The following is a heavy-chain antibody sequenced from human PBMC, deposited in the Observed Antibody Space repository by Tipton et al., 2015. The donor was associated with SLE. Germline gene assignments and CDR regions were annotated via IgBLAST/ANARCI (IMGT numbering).Heavy chain of an antibody. CDR2: VYYSGIT. CDR1: GGSISNNNCY. Sequence: TLSLTCTVSGGSISNNNCYWGWIRQPPGKGLGWIAYVYYSGITKYNPSLKSRVTISLDTSKKQFSLTVTSVTAADTAVYYCARDVMGRTTTDRGTYQYYYYMDFWGKGTTVTVSS. D-gene: IGHD3-10*01. J-gene: IGHJ6*03. V-gene: IGHV4-61*01. CDR3: ARDVMGRTTTDRGTYQYYYYMDF.